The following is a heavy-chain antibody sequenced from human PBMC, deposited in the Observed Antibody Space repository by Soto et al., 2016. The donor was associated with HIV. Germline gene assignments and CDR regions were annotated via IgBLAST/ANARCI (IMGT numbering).Heavy chain of an antibody. CDR2: IYYSESP. CDR1: GGSISNGGHY. V-gene: IGHV4-31*03. Sequence: VQLQESGPGLVKPSQTLSLICTVSGGSISNGGHYWSWIRQHPGKGLEWIGYIYYSESPYYNLALKSRVTISVDSSKNQFSLKLRSVTAADTAVYFCARDGQGYMDVWGKGPRSPSP. CDR3: ARDGQGYMDV. J-gene: IGHJ6*03.